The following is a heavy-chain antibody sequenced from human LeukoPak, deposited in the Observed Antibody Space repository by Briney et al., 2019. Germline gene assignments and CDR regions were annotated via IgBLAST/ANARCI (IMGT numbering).Heavy chain of an antibody. CDR2: IYPGDSDT. V-gene: IGHV5-51*01. CDR3: ARHRGYSYGYGDF. CDR1: GYSSTNYW. J-gene: IGHJ4*02. D-gene: IGHD5-18*01. Sequence: GESLKISCKGSGYSSTNYWIGWVRQMPGKGLEWMGIIYPGDSDTKYSPSFQGQVTISADKSISTAYLQWSSLKASDTAMYYCARHRGYSYGYGDFWGQGTLVTVSS.